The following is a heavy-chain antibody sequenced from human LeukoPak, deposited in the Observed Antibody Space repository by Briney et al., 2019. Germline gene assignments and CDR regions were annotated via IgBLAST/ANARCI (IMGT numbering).Heavy chain of an antibody. CDR1: GFTFSSYG. V-gene: IGHV3-30*18. CDR2: ISYDGSNK. Sequence: GGSLRLSCAASGFTFSSYGMHWVRQAPGKGLEWVAVISYDGSNKYYADSVKGRFTISRDNSKNTLYLQMNSLRAEDTAVYYCAKDHPRSIAVAGFFDYWGQGTLVTVSS. J-gene: IGHJ4*02. D-gene: IGHD6-19*01. CDR3: AKDHPRSIAVAGFFDY.